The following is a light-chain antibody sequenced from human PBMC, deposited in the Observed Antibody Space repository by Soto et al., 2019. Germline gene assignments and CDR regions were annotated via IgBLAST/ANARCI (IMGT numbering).Light chain of an antibody. J-gene: IGKJ1*01. Sequence: DIQMTQSPSSLSASVGDRVTITCRASQGISNYLDWYQQKPGPVPKLLIYAASTLQSGVASRFSGSGSGTDFTLTISSLQPEDVATDYCQKYNSAPQTFGQVTKGEIK. CDR3: QKYNSAPQT. CDR2: AAS. CDR1: QGISNY. V-gene: IGKV1-27*01.